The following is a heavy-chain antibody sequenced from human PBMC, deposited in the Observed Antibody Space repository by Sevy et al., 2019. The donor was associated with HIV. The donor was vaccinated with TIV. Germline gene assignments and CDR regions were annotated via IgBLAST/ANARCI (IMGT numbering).Heavy chain of an antibody. V-gene: IGHV4-30-4*01. J-gene: IGHJ4*02. Sequence: SETLSLTCTVSGGSISSGDYYWSWIRQPPGKGLEWIGYIYYSGNTYYNPSLKSRVTISIDTSKNQFSLKLSSVTAADTAVYYCARDGYGGEWDYWGQGTLVTVSS. CDR1: GGSISSGDYY. CDR2: IYYSGNT. CDR3: ARDGYGGEWDY. D-gene: IGHD3-10*01.